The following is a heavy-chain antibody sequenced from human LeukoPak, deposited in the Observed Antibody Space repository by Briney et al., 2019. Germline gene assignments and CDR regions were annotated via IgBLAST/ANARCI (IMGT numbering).Heavy chain of an antibody. CDR1: GFTFSRYW. J-gene: IGHJ4*02. CDR2: INSDGSST. D-gene: IGHD1-26*01. CDR3: AREVSGSSFFDY. V-gene: IGHV3-74*01. Sequence: GGSLRLSCAASGFTFSRYWMHWVRQAPGKGLVWVSRINSDGSSTSYADSVKGRSTISRDNAKDTLYLQMNSLRAEDTAVYYCAREVSGSSFFDYWGQGTLDTVSS.